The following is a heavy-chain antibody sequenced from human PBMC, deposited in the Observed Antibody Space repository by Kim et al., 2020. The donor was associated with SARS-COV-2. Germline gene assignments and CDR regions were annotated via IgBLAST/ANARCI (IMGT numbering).Heavy chain of an antibody. CDR3: ATGSGWHAY. D-gene: IGHD6-19*01. CDR2: INQDGSEK. CDR1: GFTFSDCW. J-gene: IGHJ4*01. Sequence: GGSLRLSCAASGFTFSDCWMTWVRQAPGKGPEWVANINQDGSEKYYVDSVKGRFTISRDNAKNLLYLQMTSLRAEDTAMYYCATGSGWHAYWGHGSLVTV. V-gene: IGHV3-7*01.